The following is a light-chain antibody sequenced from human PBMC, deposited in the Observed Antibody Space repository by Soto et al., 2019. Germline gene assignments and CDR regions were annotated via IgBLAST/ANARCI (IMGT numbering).Light chain of an antibody. Sequence: QSVLTQPPSASGTPGQGVTISCSGSSSNIGDNTVNWYQQLPGTAPKLLVYSNNQRPSGVPDRFSGSKSGTSASLAISGLQSEEEADYFCAAWDDSLIGVVFGGGTKVTVL. V-gene: IGLV1-44*01. CDR1: SSNIGDNT. CDR2: SNN. J-gene: IGLJ3*02. CDR3: AAWDDSLIGVV.